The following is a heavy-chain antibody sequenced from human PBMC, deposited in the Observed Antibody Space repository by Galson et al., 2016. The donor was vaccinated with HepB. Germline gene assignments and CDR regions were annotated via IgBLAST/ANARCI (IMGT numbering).Heavy chain of an antibody. D-gene: IGHD6-13*01. V-gene: IGHV3-74*01. CDR3: ARSSSSRFDLGY. CDR2: MNGAGNER. Sequence: SLRLSCAASGFTLNTYYMYWVWQAPGKGLVWVSSMNGAGNERNYEDAVKGRVTISSENAKNAWYLEMNSLRAEDTAVYFCARSSSSRFDLGYWGQGTLVGVSS. CDR1: GFTLNTYY. J-gene: IGHJ4*02.